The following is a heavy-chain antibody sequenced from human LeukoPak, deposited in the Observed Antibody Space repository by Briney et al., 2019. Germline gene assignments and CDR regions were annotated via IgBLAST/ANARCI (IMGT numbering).Heavy chain of an antibody. CDR2: ISAYNGNT. D-gene: IGHD6-19*01. CDR3: ARAVAGTEGGGY. J-gene: IGHJ4*02. Sequence: ASVKVSCKASGYTFTSYGISWVRQATGQGLEWMGWISAYNGNTSYAQKFQGRVTMTRDTSTSTVYMELSSLRSEDAAVYYCARAVAGTEGGGYWGQGTLVTVSS. CDR1: GYTFTSYG. V-gene: IGHV1-18*01.